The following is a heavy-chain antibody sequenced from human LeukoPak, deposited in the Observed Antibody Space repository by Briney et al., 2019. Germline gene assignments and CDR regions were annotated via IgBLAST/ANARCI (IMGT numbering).Heavy chain of an antibody. Sequence: SETLSLTCTVSGGSISSYYWSWIRQPPGKGLEWIGYIYYSGSTNYNPSLKSRVTISVDTSKNLFSLKLSSVTAATPAVYYCARDFEGSGGARYYYYYIDVWGKGTTVTVSS. J-gene: IGHJ6*03. CDR1: GGSISSYY. CDR3: ARDFEGSGGARYYYYYIDV. D-gene: IGHD3-16*01. V-gene: IGHV4-59*01. CDR2: IYYSGST.